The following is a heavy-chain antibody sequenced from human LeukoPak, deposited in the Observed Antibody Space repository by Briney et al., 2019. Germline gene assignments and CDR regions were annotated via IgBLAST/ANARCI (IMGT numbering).Heavy chain of an antibody. J-gene: IGHJ5*02. CDR3: ARDSRGPGKPAAETGVDWFDP. V-gene: IGHV4-59*01. D-gene: IGHD6-13*01. CDR1: GGSISSYY. CDR2: IYYSGST. Sequence: SETLSLTCTVSGGSISSYYWSWIRQPPGKGLEWIGYIYYSGSTNYNPSLKSRVTISVDTSKNQFSLKLSSVTAADTAVYYCARDSRGPGKPAAETGVDWFDPWGQGTLVTVSS.